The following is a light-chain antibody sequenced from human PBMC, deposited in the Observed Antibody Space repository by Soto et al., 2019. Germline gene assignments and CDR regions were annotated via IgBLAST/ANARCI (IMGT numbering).Light chain of an antibody. CDR3: QSYDTSLSAYV. J-gene: IGLJ1*01. CDR1: SSNIGAGYG. CDR2: GNS. V-gene: IGLV1-40*01. Sequence: QSVLTQPPSVSGAPGQRVTISCTGSSSNIGAGYGVHWYQQLPGTAPKLLIYGNSNRPSGVPDRFSGSKSGTSVSLAITGLQAEDEADYYCQSYDTSLSAYVFGTGTKLTVL.